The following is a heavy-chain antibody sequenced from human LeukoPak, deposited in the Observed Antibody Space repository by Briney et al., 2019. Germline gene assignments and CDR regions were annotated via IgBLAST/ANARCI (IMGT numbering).Heavy chain of an antibody. CDR2: IDPSGDST. CDR3: YCSLGY. V-gene: IGHV1-46*01. J-gene: IGHJ4*02. Sequence: ASVKVSCKASGCTFTTHYMHWVRQAPGQGLEWMGIIDPSGDSTTDAQKFQGRVTVTRDTSTSTVYTELSSLRFEDTAVYYCYCSLGYWGQGTLVTVSS. D-gene: IGHD2-15*01. CDR1: GCTFTTHY.